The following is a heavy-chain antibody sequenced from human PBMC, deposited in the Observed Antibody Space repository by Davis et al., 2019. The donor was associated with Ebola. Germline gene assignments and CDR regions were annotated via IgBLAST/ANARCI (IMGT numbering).Heavy chain of an antibody. Sequence: GGSLRLSCAASGFTFSSYAMSWVRQAPGKGLEWVSAISGSGGSTYYADSVKGRFTISRDNSKNTLYLQMNSLRAEDTAVYYCARDRGRGYSGYDYGQWGQGTLVTVSS. CDR3: ARDRGRGYSGYDYGQ. J-gene: IGHJ4*02. CDR2: ISGSGGST. V-gene: IGHV3-23*01. D-gene: IGHD5-12*01. CDR1: GFTFSSYA.